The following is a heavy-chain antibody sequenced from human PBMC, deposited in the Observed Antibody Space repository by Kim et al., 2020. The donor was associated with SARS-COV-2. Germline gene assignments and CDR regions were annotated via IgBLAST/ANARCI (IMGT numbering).Heavy chain of an antibody. D-gene: IGHD3-22*01. CDR1: GFTFSSYG. CDR2: IWYDGSNK. V-gene: IGHV3-33*01. J-gene: IGHJ3*02. Sequence: GGSLRLSCAASGFTFSSYGMHWVRQAPGKGLEWVAVIWYDGSNKYYADSVKGRFTISRDNSKNTLYLQMNSLRAEDTAVYYCARDVGPFDYDAAFDIWGQGTMVTVSS. CDR3: ARDVGPFDYDAAFDI.